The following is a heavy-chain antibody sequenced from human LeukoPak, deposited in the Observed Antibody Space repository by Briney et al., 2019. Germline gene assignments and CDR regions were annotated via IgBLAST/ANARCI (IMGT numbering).Heavy chain of an antibody. CDR2: IDPSDSYT. Sequence: GESLRISCKGSAYSFTSYWISWVGKMPGKGLEWMGRIDPSDSYTKYSPSFQGHVTISADKSISTAYLQWSSLKASDTAMYYCARRRDCSSTSCPDDAFDIWGQGTMVTVSS. J-gene: IGHJ3*02. CDR3: ARRRDCSSTSCPDDAFDI. CDR1: AYSFTSYW. D-gene: IGHD2-2*01. V-gene: IGHV5-10-1*01.